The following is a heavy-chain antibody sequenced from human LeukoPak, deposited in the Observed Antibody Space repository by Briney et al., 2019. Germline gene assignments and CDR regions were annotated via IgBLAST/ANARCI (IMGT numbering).Heavy chain of an antibody. D-gene: IGHD5-12*01. Sequence: ASETLSLTCAVSGGSNSSGAYSWSWIRQPPRKGLEWIGYVYYSGGTYYNPSLKSRVTISVDTSKNQFSLKLSSVTAADTAVYYCASHSGGYAYWGQGTLVTVSS. V-gene: IGHV4-30-4*07. CDR2: VYYSGGT. J-gene: IGHJ4*02. CDR1: GGSNSSGAYS. CDR3: ASHSGGYAY.